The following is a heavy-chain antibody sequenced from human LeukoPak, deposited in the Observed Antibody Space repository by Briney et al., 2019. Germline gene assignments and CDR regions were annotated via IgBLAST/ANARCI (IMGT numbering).Heavy chain of an antibody. J-gene: IGHJ4*02. Sequence: PLEKRLERMGEINHSGGTTYTPSLQCRVTISYDTSKNQFSLKLSSVTAADTAVYYCARVAAGIVGATLFDYWGQGTLVTVSS. CDR3: ARVAAGIVGATLFDY. V-gene: IGHV4-34*01. D-gene: IGHD1-26*01. CDR2: INHSGGT.